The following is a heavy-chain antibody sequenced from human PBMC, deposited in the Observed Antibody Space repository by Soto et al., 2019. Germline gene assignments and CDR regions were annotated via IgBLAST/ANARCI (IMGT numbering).Heavy chain of an antibody. CDR2: ISAYNGNT. V-gene: IGHV1-18*01. D-gene: IGHD3-22*01. Sequence: QVQLVQSGAEVKKPGASVKVSCKASGYTFTSYGISWVRQAPGQGLEWMGWISAYNGNTNYAQKLQGRVTTTTDTSMSTAYMELRSLRSDDTAVYYCARDGYYDSSGYRSDFDYWGQGTLVTVSS. J-gene: IGHJ4*02. CDR1: GYTFTSYG. CDR3: ARDGYYDSSGYRSDFDY.